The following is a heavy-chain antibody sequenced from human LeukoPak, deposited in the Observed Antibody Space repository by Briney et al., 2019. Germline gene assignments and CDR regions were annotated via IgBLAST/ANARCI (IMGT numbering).Heavy chain of an antibody. CDR1: GGSISSSNW. D-gene: IGHD3-22*01. J-gene: IGHJ6*03. Sequence: SETLSLTCAVSGGSISSSNWWSWVRQPPGKGLEWIGSIYYSGSTYYNPSLKSRVTLSVDTSKNQFSLKLSSVTAADTAVYYCATDSSAYSYYYMDVWGKGTTVTVPS. V-gene: IGHV4-4*02. CDR3: ATDSSAYSYYYMDV. CDR2: IYYSGST.